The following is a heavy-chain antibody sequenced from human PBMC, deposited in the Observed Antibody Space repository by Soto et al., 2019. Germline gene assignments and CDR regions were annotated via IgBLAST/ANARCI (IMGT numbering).Heavy chain of an antibody. CDR1: GGSISSGGYY. D-gene: IGHD3-3*01. CDR3: ARDPGTSRFSYFDY. V-gene: IGHV4-31*03. Sequence: QVQLQESGPGLVKPSQTLSPTCTVSGGSISSGGYYWTWIRQHPGKGLEWIGYSYYYSGSTHYNPSLKSRVSISVDTSKNQFSLKLRSVTAADTAVYYCARDPGTSRFSYFDYWGQGTLVTVSS. J-gene: IGHJ4*02. CDR2: SYYYSGST.